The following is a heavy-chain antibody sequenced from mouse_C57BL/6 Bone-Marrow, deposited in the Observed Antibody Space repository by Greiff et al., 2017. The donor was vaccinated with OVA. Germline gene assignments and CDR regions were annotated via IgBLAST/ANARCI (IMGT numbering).Heavy chain of an antibody. CDR2: IDPSDSYT. D-gene: IGHD2-5*01. J-gene: IGHJ2*01. CDR3: ARADYSNYEGYFDY. Sequence: QVQLQQPGAELVMPGASVKLSCKASGYTFTSYWMHWVKQRPGQGLEWIGEIDPSDSYTNYNQKFKGKSTLTVDKSSSTAYMQLSSLTSEDSAVYNCARADYSNYEGYFDYWGQGTTLTVSS. V-gene: IGHV1-69*01. CDR1: GYTFTSYW.